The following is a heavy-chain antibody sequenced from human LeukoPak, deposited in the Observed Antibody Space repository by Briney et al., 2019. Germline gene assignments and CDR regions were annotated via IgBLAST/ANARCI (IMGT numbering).Heavy chain of an antibody. J-gene: IGHJ4*02. CDR2: IYHSGST. D-gene: IGHD2-15*01. CDR3: ARVGCSGGSCYPDFDY. CDR1: GGSISSSNW. Sequence: SETLSLTCAVSGGSISSSNWWSWVRQPPGKGLEWIGEIYHSGSTNYNPSLKSRVTISVDKSKNQFSLKLSSVTAADTAVYYCARVGCSGGSCYPDFDYWGQGTLVTVSS. V-gene: IGHV4-4*02.